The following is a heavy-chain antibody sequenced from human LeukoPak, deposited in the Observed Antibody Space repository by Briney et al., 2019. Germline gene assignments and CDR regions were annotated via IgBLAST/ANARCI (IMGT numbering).Heavy chain of an antibody. CDR1: GFTFSSYS. V-gene: IGHV3-21*01. CDR2: ISSSSSYI. J-gene: IGHJ3*02. D-gene: IGHD1-26*01. Sequence: GGSLRLSCAASGFTFSSYSMNWVRQAPGKGLEWVSSISSSSSYIYYADSMKGRFTISRDNAKNSLYLQMNSLRAEDTAVYYCARVGAIDAFDIWGQGTMVTVSS. CDR3: ARVGAIDAFDI.